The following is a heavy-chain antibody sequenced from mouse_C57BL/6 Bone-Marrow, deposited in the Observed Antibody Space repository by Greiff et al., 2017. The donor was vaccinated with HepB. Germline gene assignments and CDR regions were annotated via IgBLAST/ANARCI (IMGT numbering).Heavy chain of an antibody. D-gene: IGHD1-2*01. CDR3: ARDGYGLYYAMDY. V-gene: IGHV5-16*01. CDR1: GFTFSDYY. Sequence: DVKLVESEGGLVQPGSSMKLSCTASGFTFSDYYMAWVRQVPEKGLEWVANINYDGSSTYYLDSLKSRFIISRDNAKNILYLQMSSLKSEDTATYYCARDGYGLYYAMDYWGQGTSVTVSS. CDR2: INYDGSST. J-gene: IGHJ4*01.